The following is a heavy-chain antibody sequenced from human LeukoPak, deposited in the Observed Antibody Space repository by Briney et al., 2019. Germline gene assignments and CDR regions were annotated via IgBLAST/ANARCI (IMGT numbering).Heavy chain of an antibody. D-gene: IGHD3-16*02. Sequence: SETLSLTCAVSGYSISSGGYYWSWIRQHPGKGLEWIGYIYYSGSTYYNPSLKSRVTISVDTSKNQFSLKLSSVTAADTAVYYCARGRLGELSAVYFDYWGQGTLVTVSS. V-gene: IGHV4-31*11. J-gene: IGHJ4*02. CDR3: ARGRLGELSAVYFDY. CDR2: IYYSGST. CDR1: GYSISSGGYY.